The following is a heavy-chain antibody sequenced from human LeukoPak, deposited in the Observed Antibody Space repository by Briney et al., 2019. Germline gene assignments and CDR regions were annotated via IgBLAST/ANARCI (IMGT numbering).Heavy chain of an antibody. V-gene: IGHV3-23*01. CDR3: AKDFRITMIVVVIMGLFDY. D-gene: IGHD3-22*01. J-gene: IGHJ4*02. CDR2: ISGSGGST. CDR1: GFTVSSNY. Sequence: GGSLRLSCAASGFTVSSNYMSWVRQAPGKGLEWVSAISGSGGSTYYADSVKGRFTISRDNSKNTLYLQMNSLRAEDTAVYYCAKDFRITMIVVVIMGLFDYWGQGTLVTVSS.